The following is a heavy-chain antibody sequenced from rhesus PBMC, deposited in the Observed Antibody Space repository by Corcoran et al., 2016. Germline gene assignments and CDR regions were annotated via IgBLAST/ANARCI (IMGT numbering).Heavy chain of an antibody. V-gene: IGHV1-70*01. J-gene: IGHJ4*01. CDR1: GDIFTSSV. CDR3: AADPDY. Sequence: QEQLVQSWAEGKKPGASVKVSCKASGDIFTSSVISWLRQAPGQGFEWMGGIHPGYGSTSYAQKFQGRVTITADMSTSTVYRERRSLRSEDMAVYYCAADPDYWGQGVLVTVSS. CDR2: IHPGYGST.